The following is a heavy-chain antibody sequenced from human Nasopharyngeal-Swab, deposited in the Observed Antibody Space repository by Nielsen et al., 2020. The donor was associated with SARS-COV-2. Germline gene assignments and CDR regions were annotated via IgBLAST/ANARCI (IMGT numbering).Heavy chain of an antibody. CDR1: SGSFSGYY. D-gene: IGHD6-6*01. CDR3: ARPLVAARPLSAHKSMDV. V-gene: IGHV4-34*01. J-gene: IGHJ6*03. Sequence: SETLSLTCAVYSGSFSGYYWSWIRQPPGKGLEWIGEINHSGSTNYNPSLKSRVTISVDTSKNQFSLKLSSVTAADTAVYYCARPLVAARPLSAHKSMDVWGKGTTVTVSS. CDR2: INHSGST.